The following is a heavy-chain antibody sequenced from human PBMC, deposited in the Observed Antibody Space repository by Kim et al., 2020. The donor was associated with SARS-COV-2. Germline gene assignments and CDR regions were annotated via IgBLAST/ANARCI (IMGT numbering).Heavy chain of an antibody. J-gene: IGHJ1*01. CDR1: GDSIGSYY. CDR3: AKNYGYGSGCFYSY. CDR2: IYYTEST. Sequence: SETLSLTCTVSGDSIGSYYWTWIRQPPGKGLEWIGYIYYTESTNYNPSLKSRVAISVDTSKNQFSLKLSSVTAADTAVYYCAKNYGYGSGCFYSYWGQGILVTVSS. V-gene: IGHV4-59*08. D-gene: IGHD3-10*01.